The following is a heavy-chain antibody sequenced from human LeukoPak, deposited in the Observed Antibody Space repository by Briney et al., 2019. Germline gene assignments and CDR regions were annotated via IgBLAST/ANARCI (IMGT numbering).Heavy chain of an antibody. V-gene: IGHV3-21*01. CDR1: GFTFSSYS. CDR2: ISSSSSYI. Sequence: GGSLRLSCAASGFTFSSYSMNWVRQAPGKGLEWISSISSSSSYIYYADSVKGRFTISSDNAKNSLYLQMNSLRAEDTAVYYCARTDKSSSRPNAFDIWGQGTMVTVSS. J-gene: IGHJ3*02. CDR3: ARTDKSSSRPNAFDI. D-gene: IGHD6-13*01.